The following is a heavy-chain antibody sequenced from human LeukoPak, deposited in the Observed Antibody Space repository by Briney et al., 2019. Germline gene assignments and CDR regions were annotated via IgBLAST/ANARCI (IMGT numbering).Heavy chain of an antibody. Sequence: GGSLRLSCAASGFTFSSYSMNWVRQAPGKGLEWVSYISSSSSTIYYADSVKGRFTISRDNAKNSLYLQMNSLRAEDTAVYYCARGLPRYCSSTSCYSGYYYMDVWGKGTTVTVSS. CDR2: ISSSSSTI. CDR3: ARGLPRYCSSTSCYSGYYYMDV. V-gene: IGHV3-48*01. J-gene: IGHJ6*03. CDR1: GFTFSSYS. D-gene: IGHD2-2*01.